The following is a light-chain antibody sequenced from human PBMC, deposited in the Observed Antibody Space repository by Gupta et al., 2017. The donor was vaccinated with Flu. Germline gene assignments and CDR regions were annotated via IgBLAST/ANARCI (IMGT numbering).Light chain of an antibody. CDR3: QQYGSTRGYS. CDR1: QTIALNY. CDR2: AAS. J-gene: IGKJ2*03. V-gene: IGKV3-20*01. Sequence: SATRSCRASQTIALNYLAWFQQKSGQAPRLLVYAASTRATGIPDSVSGSASGTDFTLTISRLEPEDFAVYYCQQYGSTRGYSFGQGTHLEI.